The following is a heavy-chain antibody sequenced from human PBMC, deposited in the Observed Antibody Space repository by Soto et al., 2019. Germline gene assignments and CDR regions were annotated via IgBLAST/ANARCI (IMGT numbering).Heavy chain of an antibody. J-gene: IGHJ4*02. D-gene: IGHD5-12*01. CDR3: ARDIYSRVEATISGC. Sequence: QVQLVQSGAEVKKPGSSVKVSCKASGGTFSSYAISWVRQAPGQGLEWMGGIIPIFGTANYAQKFQGRVTLTADESTSTAYMGLSRLRSEDTAVYYCARDIYSRVEATISGCWGQGALVTVSS. CDR2: IIPIFGTA. CDR1: GGTFSSYA. V-gene: IGHV1-69*01.